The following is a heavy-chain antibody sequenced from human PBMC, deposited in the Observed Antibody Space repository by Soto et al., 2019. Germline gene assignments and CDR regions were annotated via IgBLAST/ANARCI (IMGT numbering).Heavy chain of an antibody. D-gene: IGHD6-13*01. V-gene: IGHV4-34*01. Sequence: PSETLSLTCAVYGGSFSGYYWSWIRQPPGKGLEWIGEINHSGSTNYNPSLKSRVTISVDTSKNQFSLKLSSVTAADTAVYYCACRIAAAGAYYYGMDVWGQGTTVPVSS. CDR3: ACRIAAAGAYYYGMDV. CDR2: INHSGST. J-gene: IGHJ6*02. CDR1: GGSFSGYY.